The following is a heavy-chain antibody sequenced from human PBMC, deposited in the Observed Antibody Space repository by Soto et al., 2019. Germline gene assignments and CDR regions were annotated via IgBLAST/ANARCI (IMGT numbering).Heavy chain of an antibody. CDR2: ISSGGGST. D-gene: IGHD6-19*01. CDR1: GSTFGSYA. Sequence: SGSTFGSYAMTWVRQAPGKGLEWVSTISSGGGSTYYADSVQGRFTISRDNSKNTLYLQMNSLRAEDTAVHFCAASVAVAGTHNYDFWGQGTLVTVSS. CDR3: AASVAVAGTHNYDF. V-gene: IGHV3-23*01. J-gene: IGHJ4*02.